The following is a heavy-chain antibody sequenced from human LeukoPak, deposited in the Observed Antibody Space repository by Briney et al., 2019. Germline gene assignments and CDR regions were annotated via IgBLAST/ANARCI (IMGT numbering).Heavy chain of an antibody. Sequence: PGGSLRLSCAASGFTFSSYAMSWVRQAPGKGLEWLSAISGSGGSTYYADSVKGRFTISRDNSKSTLYLQMNSLRAEYTAVYYCAKDIVYSGYEEYYYYYYMDVWGKGTTVTVSS. CDR1: GFTFSSYA. CDR3: AKDIVYSGYEEYYYYYYMDV. D-gene: IGHD5-12*01. V-gene: IGHV3-23*01. CDR2: ISGSGGST. J-gene: IGHJ6*03.